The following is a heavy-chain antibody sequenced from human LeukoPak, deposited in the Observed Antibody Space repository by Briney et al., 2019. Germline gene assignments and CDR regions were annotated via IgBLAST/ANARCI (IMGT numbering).Heavy chain of an antibody. Sequence: GGSLRLSCAASGFTFSSYAMHWVRQAPGKGLEWVAVISYDGSNKYYADSVKGRFTISRDNSKNTLYLQMNSLRAEDTAVYYCARADYVRRAAAFDIWGQGTMVTVSS. D-gene: IGHD4-17*01. J-gene: IGHJ3*02. CDR2: ISYDGSNK. CDR1: GFTFSSYA. CDR3: ARADYVRRAAAFDI. V-gene: IGHV3-30-3*01.